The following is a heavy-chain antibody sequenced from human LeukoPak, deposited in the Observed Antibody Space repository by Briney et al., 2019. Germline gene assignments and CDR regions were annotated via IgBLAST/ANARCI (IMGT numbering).Heavy chain of an antibody. Sequence: QPGSSVRLPCAASGFIFSSYDMHCARQAPGKGLEWVAVLSYDGSNKFYADSVKRRFTISRDNSKNTLYLQMNSLRAEDTAVYYCARDLRVSWAYGMDVWGKGTTVTVSS. CDR2: LSYDGSNK. D-gene: IGHD4-17*01. V-gene: IGHV3-30*04. J-gene: IGHJ6*04. CDR3: ARDLRVSWAYGMDV. CDR1: GFIFSSYD.